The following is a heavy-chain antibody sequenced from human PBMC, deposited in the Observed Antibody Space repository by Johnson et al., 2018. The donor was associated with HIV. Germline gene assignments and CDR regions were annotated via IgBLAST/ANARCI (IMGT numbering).Heavy chain of an antibody. CDR3: ARDSKVRFPTITMIDAFDI. Sequence: VQLVESGGGLVQPGGSLRLSCAASGFTFSSYWMSWVRQAPGKGLEWVANIKQDGSEKYYVDSVKGRFTISRDNAKNSLYLQMNSLRAEDTAVYYCARDSKVRFPTITMIDAFDIWGQGTMVTVSS. CDR2: IKQDGSEK. CDR1: GFTFSSYW. V-gene: IGHV3-7*01. D-gene: IGHD3-22*01. J-gene: IGHJ3*02.